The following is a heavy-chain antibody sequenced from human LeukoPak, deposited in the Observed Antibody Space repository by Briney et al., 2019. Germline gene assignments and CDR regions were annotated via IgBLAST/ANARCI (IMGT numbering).Heavy chain of an antibody. Sequence: ASVKVSCKASGNTFTNYYVHWVRQAPAQGLERMGIINPSGGSTTYAQKFQGRVTMTRDTSASTVFMELSSLRSEDTASYCCGRAVSITMIHWAFDIWGEGTVVTVCS. J-gene: IGHJ3*02. CDR2: INPSGGST. V-gene: IGHV1-46*01. CDR3: GRAVSITMIHWAFDI. D-gene: IGHD3-22*01. CDR1: GNTFTNYY.